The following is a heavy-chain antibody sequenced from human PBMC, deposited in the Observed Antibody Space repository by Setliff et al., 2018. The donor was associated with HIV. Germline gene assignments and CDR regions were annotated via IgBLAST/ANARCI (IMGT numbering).Heavy chain of an antibody. Sequence: ETLSLTCTVSGGSVGSSSYYWAWIRQPPGKGLEWIGSIYYTGNTKYNPSLESRVTFSIDTSENQFSLRLASVTAADTAIYYCARDDSIVLVPAIMRGDGLDFWGQGRMVTVSS. CDR3: ARDDSIVLVPAIMRGDGLDF. J-gene: IGHJ3*01. CDR1: GGSVGSSSYY. V-gene: IGHV4-39*07. CDR2: IYYTGNT. D-gene: IGHD2-2*01.